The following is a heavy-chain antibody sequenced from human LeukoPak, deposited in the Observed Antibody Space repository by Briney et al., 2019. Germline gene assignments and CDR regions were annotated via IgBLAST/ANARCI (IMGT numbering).Heavy chain of an antibody. CDR3: ARGLTVTPIDY. D-gene: IGHD4-17*01. Sequence: ASLKVSPKASGYTFTGYYIHWVRQAPGQGLEWMGWINPNSGGTNYAQNFPGRVTMTRDTSISTAYMELSRLKSDDTAVYYCARGLTVTPIDYWGQGTLVTVSS. J-gene: IGHJ4*02. CDR1: GYTFTGYY. V-gene: IGHV1-2*02. CDR2: INPNSGGT.